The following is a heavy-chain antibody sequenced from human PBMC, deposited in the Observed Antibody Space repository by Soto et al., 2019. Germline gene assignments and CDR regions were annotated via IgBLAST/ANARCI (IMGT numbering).Heavy chain of an antibody. V-gene: IGHV3-48*02. CDR1: GFTFSSHS. D-gene: IGHD2-8*01. Sequence: PGGSLRLSCAASGFTFSSHSMNWVRQAPGKGLEWVSYISSSSSTIYYADSVKGRFTISRDNAKNSLYLQMNSLRDEDTAVYYCAREGSEDIVLMVYAIRYYYYGMDVWGQGTTVTVSS. J-gene: IGHJ6*02. CDR2: ISSSSSTI. CDR3: AREGSEDIVLMVYAIRYYYYGMDV.